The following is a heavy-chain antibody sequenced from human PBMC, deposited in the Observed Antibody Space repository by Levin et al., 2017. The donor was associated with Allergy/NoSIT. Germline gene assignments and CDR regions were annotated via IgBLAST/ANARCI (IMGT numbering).Heavy chain of an antibody. CDR1: GFTFDDHS. J-gene: IGHJ4*02. V-gene: IGHV3-9*01. CDR2: ISWNSGYI. Sequence: SLKISCAASGFTFDDHSMQWFRQAAGKGPECVAFISWNSGYIVYADSVKGRFTISRDNARNSLYLQMSSLRPEDTAMYYCSKSLGEYWGQGAQVIVSS. CDR3: SKSLGEY.